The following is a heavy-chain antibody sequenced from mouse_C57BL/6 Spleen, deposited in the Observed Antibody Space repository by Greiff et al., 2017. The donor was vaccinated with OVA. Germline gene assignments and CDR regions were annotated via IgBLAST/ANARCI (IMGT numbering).Heavy chain of an antibody. V-gene: IGHV5-17*01. CDR1: GFTFSDYG. J-gene: IGHJ1*03. CDR2: ISSGSSTI. Sequence: EVKLVESGGGLVKPGGSLKLSCAASGFTFSDYGMHWVRQAPEKGLEWVAYISSGSSTIYYADTVKGRFTISRDNAKNTLFLQMTSLRSEDTAMYYCARRRTGYWCFDVWGTGTTVTVSS. CDR3: ARRRTGYWCFDV.